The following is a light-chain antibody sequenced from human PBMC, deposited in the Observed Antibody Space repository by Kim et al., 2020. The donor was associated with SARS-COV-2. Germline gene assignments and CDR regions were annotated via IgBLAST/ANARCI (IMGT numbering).Light chain of an antibody. CDR3: QQYGSSPPNT. V-gene: IGKV3-20*01. CDR1: QSVSSSY. Sequence: EIVLTQSPGTLSLSPGERATLSCRASQSVSSSYLAWYQQKPGQAPRLLIYGASSRATGIPDRFSGSGSGTDFTLTISRLESEDFAVYYCQQYGSSPPNTFGGGTKVDIK. J-gene: IGKJ4*01. CDR2: GAS.